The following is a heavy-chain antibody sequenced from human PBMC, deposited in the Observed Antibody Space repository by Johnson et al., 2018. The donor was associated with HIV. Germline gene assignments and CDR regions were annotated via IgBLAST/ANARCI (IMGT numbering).Heavy chain of an antibody. CDR3: ARDLDSSSSEDAFDI. J-gene: IGHJ3*02. CDR1: GFTVSSNY. V-gene: IGHV3-53*04. D-gene: IGHD6-6*01. CDR2: IYSGGST. Sequence: VQLVESGGGLVKPGGSLRLSCAASGFTVSSNYMSWVRQAPGKGLEWVSVIYSGGSTYYADSVKGRFTISRDNSKNTLYLQMNSLRAEDTALYYCARDLDSSSSEDAFDIWGQGTMVTVSS.